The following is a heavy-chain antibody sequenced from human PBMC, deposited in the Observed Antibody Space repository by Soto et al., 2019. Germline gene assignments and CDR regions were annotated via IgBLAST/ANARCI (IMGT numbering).Heavy chain of an antibody. J-gene: IGHJ4*02. CDR2: IYYSGST. Sequence: QLQLQESGPGLVKPXXXLSLTCTVSGGSISSSSYYWGWIRQPPGKGLEWIGSIYYSGSTYYNPSLKSRVTISVDTSKNQFSLKLSSVTAADTAVYYXXXXXXXXXXXXSYSYWGQGTLVTVSS. V-gene: IGHV4-39*01. D-gene: IGHD1-26*01. CDR3: XXXXXXXXXXXSYSY. CDR1: GGSISSSSYY.